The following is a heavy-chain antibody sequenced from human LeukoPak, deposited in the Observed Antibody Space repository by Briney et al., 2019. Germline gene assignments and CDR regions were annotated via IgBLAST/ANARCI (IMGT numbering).Heavy chain of an antibody. Sequence: GGSLRLSCAASGFTFSSYGMHWVRQAPGKGLEWVAFIRYDGSNKYYADSVKGRFTISRDNSKNTLYLQMNSLRAEDTAVYYCAKRGATEFDYWGQGTLVTVSA. V-gene: IGHV3-30*02. CDR2: IRYDGSNK. J-gene: IGHJ4*02. D-gene: IGHD1-26*01. CDR1: GFTFSSYG. CDR3: AKRGATEFDY.